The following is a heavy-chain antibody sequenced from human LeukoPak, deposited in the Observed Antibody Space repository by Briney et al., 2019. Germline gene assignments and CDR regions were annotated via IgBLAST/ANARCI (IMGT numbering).Heavy chain of an antibody. Sequence: GGSLRLSCAASGFTFSSYAMSWVRQAPGKGLEWVSAINGSGGSTYYADSVKGRFTISRDNSKNTLYLQMNSLRAEDTALYYCAKLPPYDILTGYGMDVWGQGTTVTVSS. J-gene: IGHJ6*02. V-gene: IGHV3-23*01. CDR3: AKLPPYDILTGYGMDV. D-gene: IGHD3-9*01. CDR1: GFTFSSYA. CDR2: INGSGGST.